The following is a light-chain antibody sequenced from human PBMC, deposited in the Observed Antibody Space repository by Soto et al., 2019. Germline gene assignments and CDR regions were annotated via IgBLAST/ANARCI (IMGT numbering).Light chain of an antibody. J-gene: IGKJ2*01. Sequence: RVMTQSPATLSVSPGERATLSCRASQSISRNLAWYQQKPGQAPRLLIYDASTRATGIPARFSGSGSGTEFTLTMSSLQSEDFAVYYCQQYNSWPSFGQGTKL. V-gene: IGKV3-15*01. CDR1: QSISRN. CDR2: DAS. CDR3: QQYNSWPS.